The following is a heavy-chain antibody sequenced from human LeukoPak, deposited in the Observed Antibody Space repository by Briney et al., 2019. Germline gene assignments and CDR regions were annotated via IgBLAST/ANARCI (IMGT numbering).Heavy chain of an antibody. Sequence: ASVKVSCKASGYTFTGYYMHWVRQAPGQGLGWMGWINPNSGGTNYAQKFQGRVTMTRDTSISTAYMELSRLRSDDAAVYYCARTLTIFGVARFDYWGQGTLVTVSS. CDR1: GYTFTGYY. J-gene: IGHJ4*02. CDR3: ARTLTIFGVARFDY. D-gene: IGHD3-3*01. V-gene: IGHV1-2*02. CDR2: INPNSGGT.